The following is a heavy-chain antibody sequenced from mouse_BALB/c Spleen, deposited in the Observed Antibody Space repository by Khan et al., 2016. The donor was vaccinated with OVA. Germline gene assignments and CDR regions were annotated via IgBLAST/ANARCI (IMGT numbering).Heavy chain of an antibody. CDR2: IYYSGTV. J-gene: IGHJ1*01. CDR1: GISITSGNYR. CDR3: ARDYGSLYWFFDV. Sequence: EVQLQESGPGLVKPSQTVSLTCTVTGISITSGNYRWSWIRQFPGNKLEWIGNIYYSGTVTYNPSLTSRTTITRHTSKNQFFLEMNSLTAEDTATYYCARDYGSLYWFFDVWGAGTTVTVSS. V-gene: IGHV3-5*02. D-gene: IGHD1-1*01.